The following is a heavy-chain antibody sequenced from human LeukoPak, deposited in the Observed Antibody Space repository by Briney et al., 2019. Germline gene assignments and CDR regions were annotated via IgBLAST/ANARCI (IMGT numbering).Heavy chain of an antibody. CDR2: ISSSSSYI. CDR3: ARDPLWPELGHFDY. D-gene: IGHD7-27*01. V-gene: IGHV3-21*01. CDR1: GFTFSSYS. Sequence: GGSLRLSCAASGFTFSSYSMNWVRQAPGKGLEWVSSISSSSSYIYYADSVKGRFTISRDNAKNSLYLQMNSLRAEDTAAYYCARDPLWPELGHFDYWGQGTLVTVSS. J-gene: IGHJ4*02.